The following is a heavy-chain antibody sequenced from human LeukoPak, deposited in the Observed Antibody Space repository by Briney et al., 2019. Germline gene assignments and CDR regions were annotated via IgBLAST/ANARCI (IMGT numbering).Heavy chain of an antibody. CDR1: GGSISSGGYY. J-gene: IGHJ5*02. CDR3: AKGEATVTGSWFDP. D-gene: IGHD4-17*01. V-gene: IGHV4-31*03. CDR2: IYYSGST. Sequence: SETLSLTCTVSGGSISSGGYYWSWIRQHPGKGLEWIGYIYYSGSTYYNPSLKSRVTISVDTFKNQFSLKLSSVTAADTAVYYCAKGEATVTGSWFDPWGQGTLVTVSS.